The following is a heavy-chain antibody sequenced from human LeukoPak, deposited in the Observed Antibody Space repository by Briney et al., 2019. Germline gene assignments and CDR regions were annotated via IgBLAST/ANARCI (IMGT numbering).Heavy chain of an antibody. D-gene: IGHD3-16*01. CDR3: ARSSRPHYDYVWGSLTAGYYYYMDV. Sequence: GGSLRLSCAASGFTFSSYSMNWVRQAPGKGLEWVSSISSSSSYIYYADSVKGRFTISRDNAKNSLYLQMNSLRAEDTAVYYCARSSRPHYDYVWGSLTAGYYYYMDVWGKGTTVTVSS. CDR1: GFTFSSYS. CDR2: ISSSSSYI. J-gene: IGHJ6*03. V-gene: IGHV3-21*01.